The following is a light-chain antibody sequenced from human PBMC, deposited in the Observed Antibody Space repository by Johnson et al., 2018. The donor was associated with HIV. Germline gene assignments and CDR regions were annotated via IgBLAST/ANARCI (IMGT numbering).Light chain of an antibody. CDR1: SSNIGNNY. V-gene: IGLV1-51*01. J-gene: IGLJ1*01. CDR2: DNN. Sequence: QSVLTQPPSVSAAPGQKVTISCSGSSSNIGNNYVSWYQQVPGTAPKLLIYDNNKRPSGIPDRFSGSKSGTSATLGITGLQTGDEADYYCGTWDSSLSAGRFYVFGTGTNVTVL. CDR3: GTWDSSLSAGRFYV.